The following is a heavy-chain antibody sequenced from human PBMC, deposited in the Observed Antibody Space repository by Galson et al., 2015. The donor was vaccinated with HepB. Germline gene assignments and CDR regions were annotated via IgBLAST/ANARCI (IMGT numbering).Heavy chain of an antibody. CDR3: ARGGIAVAGIDY. V-gene: IGHV4-34*01. CDR2: INHSGST. CDR1: GGSFSGYY. D-gene: IGHD6-19*01. J-gene: IGHJ4*02. Sequence: SETLSLTCAVYGGSFSGYYWSWIRQPPGKGLEWIGEINHSGSTNYNPSLKSRVTISVDTSKNQFSLKLSSVTAADTAVYYCARGGIAVAGIDYWGQGTLVTVSS.